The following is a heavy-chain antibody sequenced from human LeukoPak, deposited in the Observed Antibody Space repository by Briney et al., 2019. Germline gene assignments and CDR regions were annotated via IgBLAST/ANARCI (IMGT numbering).Heavy chain of an antibody. D-gene: IGHD3-3*01. CDR1: GFAFSSYA. CDR3: AKDKGYDFWSGYGD. V-gene: IGHV3-23*01. Sequence: PGGSLRLSCAASGFAFSSYAMTWVRQAPGKGLEWVSTISGSGGTTFYADSVKGRFTISRDNSKNTLYLQMNSLRAEDTAVYYCAKDKGYDFWSGYGDWGQGTLVTVSS. CDR2: ISGSGGTT. J-gene: IGHJ4*02.